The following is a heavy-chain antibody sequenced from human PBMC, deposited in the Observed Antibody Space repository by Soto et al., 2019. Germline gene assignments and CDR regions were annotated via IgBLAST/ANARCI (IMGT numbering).Heavy chain of an antibody. J-gene: IGHJ5*02. CDR1: GYSFTSYW. D-gene: IGHD3-10*01. CDR2: IYPGDSDT. Sequence: GESLKISCKGSGYSFTSYWIGWVRQMPGKGLEWMGIIYPGDSDTRYSPSFQGQVTISADKSISTAYLQWSSLKASDTAMYYCARSPLVYYYGSGSYPNWFDPWGQGTLVTVSS. V-gene: IGHV5-51*01. CDR3: ARSPLVYYYGSGSYPNWFDP.